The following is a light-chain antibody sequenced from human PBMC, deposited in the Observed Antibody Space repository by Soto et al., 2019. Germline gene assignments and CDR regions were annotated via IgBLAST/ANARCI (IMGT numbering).Light chain of an antibody. CDR2: GAS. Sequence: DIQMIQSPSSVSASVGDRVTVTCRASQNITTWLTWYQQTPGKAPHLLIYGASTLQRGVPSRFSGSGSGTEFTLTITSLQPQDFATYFCQQTYSTPWTFAQGTKVDI. J-gene: IGKJ1*01. CDR1: QNITTW. V-gene: IGKV1-12*01. CDR3: QQTYSTPWT.